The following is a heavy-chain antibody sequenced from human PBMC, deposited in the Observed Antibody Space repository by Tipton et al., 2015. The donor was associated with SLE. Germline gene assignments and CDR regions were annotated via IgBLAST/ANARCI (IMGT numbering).Heavy chain of an antibody. CDR1: GGSISSYY. V-gene: IGHV4-59*12. CDR2: IYYSGST. J-gene: IGHJ5*02. D-gene: IGHD2-2*01. Sequence: TLSFTCTVSGGSISSYYWSWIRQPPGKGLEWIGYIYYSGSTNYNPSLKSRVTISVDTSKNQFSLKLTSVTAADTAVYYCARDDEYCSSTSCYLFDPWGQGTLVTVSS. CDR3: ARDDEYCSSTSCYLFDP.